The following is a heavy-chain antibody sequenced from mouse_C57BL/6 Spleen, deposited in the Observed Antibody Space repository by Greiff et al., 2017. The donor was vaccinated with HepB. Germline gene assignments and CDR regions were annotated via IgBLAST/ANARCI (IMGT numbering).Heavy chain of an antibody. J-gene: IGHJ4*01. Sequence: EVQLKQSGAELVKPGASVKLSCTASGFNIKDYYMHWVKQRTEQGLEWIGRIDPEDGETKYAPKFQGKATITADTSSNTAYLQLSSLTSEDTAVYYCARSITTVVATGDYYAMDYWGQGTSVTVSS. CDR3: ARSITTVVATGDYYAMDY. CDR2: IDPEDGET. V-gene: IGHV14-2*01. CDR1: GFNIKDYY. D-gene: IGHD1-1*01.